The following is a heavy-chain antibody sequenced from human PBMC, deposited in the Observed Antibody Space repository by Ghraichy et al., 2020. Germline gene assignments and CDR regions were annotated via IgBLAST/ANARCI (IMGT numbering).Heavy chain of an antibody. J-gene: IGHJ3*02. V-gene: IGHV4-59*01. CDR3: ARVPLRYSPLLEVDI. CDR2: IYYSGTT. Sequence: SETLSLTCTVSGGSISSYYWSWIRQPPGKGLEWIGYIYYSGTTNYNPSLKSRVTISVDTSKNQFSLKLSSVTAADTAVYYCARVPLRYSPLLEVDIWGQGTMVTVSS. CDR1: GGSISSYY. D-gene: IGHD3-9*01.